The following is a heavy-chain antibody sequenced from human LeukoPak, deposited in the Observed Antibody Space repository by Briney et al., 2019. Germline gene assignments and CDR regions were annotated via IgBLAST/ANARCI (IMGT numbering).Heavy chain of an antibody. D-gene: IGHD3-22*01. J-gene: IGHJ4*02. Sequence: GGSLRLSCAASGFPFSSYAMHRVRQAPGKGLEYVSAISSNGGSTYYANSVKGRFTISRDNSKNTLYLQMGSLRAEDMAVYYCARESYYYDYDYWGQGTLVTVSS. CDR1: GFPFSSYA. V-gene: IGHV3-64*01. CDR3: ARESYYYDYDY. CDR2: ISSNGGST.